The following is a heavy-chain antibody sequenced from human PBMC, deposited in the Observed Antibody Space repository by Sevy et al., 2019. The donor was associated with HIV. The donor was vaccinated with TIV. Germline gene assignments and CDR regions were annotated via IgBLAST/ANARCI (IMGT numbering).Heavy chain of an antibody. CDR1: GGSISSYY. CDR3: AREISSGWLDY. Sequence: SENLSLTCTVSGGSISSYYWNWIRQPPGKGLEWIGYIYYSGSTNYNPSLKSRVTISVDRSKNQFSLKVSSVTAADTAVYYCAREISSGWLDYWGQGTLVTVSS. J-gene: IGHJ4*02. D-gene: IGHD6-19*01. CDR2: IYYSGST. V-gene: IGHV4-59*01.